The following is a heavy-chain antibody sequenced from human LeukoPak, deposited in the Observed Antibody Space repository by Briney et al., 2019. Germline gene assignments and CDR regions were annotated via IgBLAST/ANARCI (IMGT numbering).Heavy chain of an antibody. D-gene: IGHD3-9*01. Sequence: SETLSLTCTVSGGSISSNSYYWGWIRQPPGKGLEWIGSIYYSGSTNYNPSLKSRVTISVDTSKNQFTLKLSSVTAVDTAVYYCARGRESSKLTSGFQSFDWLSDSFDLWGQGTIVTVSS. CDR1: GGSISSNSYY. CDR2: IYYSGST. CDR3: ARGRESSKLTSGFQSFDWLSDSFDL. J-gene: IGHJ3*01. V-gene: IGHV4-39*06.